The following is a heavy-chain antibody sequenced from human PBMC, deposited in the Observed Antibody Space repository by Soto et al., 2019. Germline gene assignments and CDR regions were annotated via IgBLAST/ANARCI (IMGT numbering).Heavy chain of an antibody. Sequence: SETLSLTCTVSGNSISSYYWSWIRQPPGKGLEWIGYVHYIGSTNYNPSLKSRVTISINTSKNQFSLKLTSVTAADTAVYYCARWRFEGYNWFNPWGQGTLVTVSS. J-gene: IGHJ5*02. CDR1: GNSISSYY. CDR2: VHYIGST. CDR3: ARWRFEGYNWFNP. V-gene: IGHV4-59*01. D-gene: IGHD3-16*01.